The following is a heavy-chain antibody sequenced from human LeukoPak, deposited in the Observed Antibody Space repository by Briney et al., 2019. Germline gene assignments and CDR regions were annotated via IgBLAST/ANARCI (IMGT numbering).Heavy chain of an antibody. V-gene: IGHV3-30*18. CDR2: ISYDGSNK. CDR3: AKEGPDRVAVAGTFDY. CDR1: GFTFSSYG. Sequence: PGRSLRLSCAASGFTFSSYGMHWVRQAPGKGLEWVAVISYDGSNKYYADSVKGRFTISRDNSKNTLYLQMNSLRAEDTAVYYCAKEGPDRVAVAGTFDYWGQGTLVTVSS. J-gene: IGHJ4*02. D-gene: IGHD6-19*01.